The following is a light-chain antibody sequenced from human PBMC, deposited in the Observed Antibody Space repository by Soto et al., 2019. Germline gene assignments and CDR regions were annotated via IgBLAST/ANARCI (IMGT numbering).Light chain of an antibody. J-gene: IGLJ2*01. Sequence: QSVLTQPPSVSAAPGQKVTISCSGSSANIGGNYVSWYQHIPGTAPKLVIYDSDKRPSEIPDRFSGSKSGTSATLDIPGLQNGDDADYYCGALDGSLSVVLFGGGTKVTVL. CDR1: SANIGGNY. CDR3: GALDGSLSVVL. V-gene: IGLV1-51*01. CDR2: DSD.